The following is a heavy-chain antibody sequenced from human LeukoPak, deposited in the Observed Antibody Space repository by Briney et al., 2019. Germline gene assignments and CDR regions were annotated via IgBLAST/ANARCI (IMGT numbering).Heavy chain of an antibody. J-gene: IGHJ6*02. Sequence: SQTLSLTCAISGDSVSSISVAWNWIRQSPSKGLEWLGRTYYRSKWYYEYAISVKSRINISPDTSKNQFSLQLTSVTPEDTAVYYCSLARSEYHYGMDVWGQGTTVTVSS. V-gene: IGHV6-1*01. CDR3: SLARSEYHYGMDV. CDR1: GDSVSSISVA. CDR2: TYYRSKWYY.